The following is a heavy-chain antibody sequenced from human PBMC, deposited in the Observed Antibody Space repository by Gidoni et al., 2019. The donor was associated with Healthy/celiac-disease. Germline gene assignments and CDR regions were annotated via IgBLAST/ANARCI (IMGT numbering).Heavy chain of an antibody. Sequence: QVQLVQSGAEAKKPGASVKVSCKAAGHTFTGYYMHWVRQAPGQGLEWMGWINPNSGGTNYAQKFQGRVTMTRDTSISTAYMELSRLRSDDTAVYYCAREVTIFGVANNDYWGQGTLVTVSS. CDR2: INPNSGGT. D-gene: IGHD3-3*01. CDR1: GHTFTGYY. J-gene: IGHJ4*02. V-gene: IGHV1-2*02. CDR3: AREVTIFGVANNDY.